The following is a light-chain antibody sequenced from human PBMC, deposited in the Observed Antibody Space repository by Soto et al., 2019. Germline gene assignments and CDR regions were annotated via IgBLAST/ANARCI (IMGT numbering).Light chain of an antibody. Sequence: DIQMTQSPSSLSASLGDRVSITCRASLSITTFLNWYQQKPGRAPKLLIYAASTLESGVPSRFSGSGSGTDFTLTITSLQPEDFAAYYCQQSHSMPWTFGQGTKVEIK. CDR3: QQSHSMPWT. J-gene: IGKJ1*01. CDR1: LSITTF. V-gene: IGKV1-39*01. CDR2: AAS.